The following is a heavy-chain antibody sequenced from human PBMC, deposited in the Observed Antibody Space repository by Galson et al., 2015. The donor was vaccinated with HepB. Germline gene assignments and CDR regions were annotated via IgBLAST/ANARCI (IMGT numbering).Heavy chain of an antibody. Sequence: LSLTCTVSGGSISSYYWSWIRQPPGKGLEWIGHVDYSGTTNYSLSLESRVTISLDTSKNQFSLKLTSVTAADTAVYYCARHGEPYSSSWYDGLNWFDPWGQGTLVTVSS. V-gene: IGHV4-59*08. J-gene: IGHJ5*02. D-gene: IGHD6-13*01. CDR3: ARHGEPYSSSWYDGLNWFDP. CDR1: GGSISSYY. CDR2: VDYSGTT.